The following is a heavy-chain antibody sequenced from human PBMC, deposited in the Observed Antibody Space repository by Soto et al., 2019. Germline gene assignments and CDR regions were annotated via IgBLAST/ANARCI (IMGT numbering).Heavy chain of an antibody. J-gene: IGHJ2*01. Sequence: QVQLQQWGAGLLKPSETLSLTCAVYGGSFSGYYWSWIRQTPGKGLEWIGEINHSGSTNYNPSLKSRVTISVDTSKNQFSLKLRSVTAADTAVYYGARRITMIVVVITPWYFDLWGRGTLVTVSS. CDR3: ARRITMIVVVITPWYFDL. D-gene: IGHD3-22*01. CDR2: INHSGST. V-gene: IGHV4-34*01. CDR1: GGSFSGYY.